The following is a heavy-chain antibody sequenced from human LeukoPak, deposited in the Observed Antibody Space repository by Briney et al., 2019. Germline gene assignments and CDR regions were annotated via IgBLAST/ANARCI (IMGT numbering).Heavy chain of an antibody. CDR3: ARQVEDVVVPNVFYFDY. V-gene: IGHV5-51*01. D-gene: IGHD2-2*01. CDR2: IYPGDSDT. CDR1: GYSFTSYW. J-gene: IGHJ4*02. Sequence: GESLKISCKSSGYSFTSYWIGWVRQMPGKGLEWMGIIYPGDSDTRYSPSFQGQVTISADKSISTAYLQWSSLKASDTAMYYCARQVEDVVVPNVFYFDYWGQGTLVTVSS.